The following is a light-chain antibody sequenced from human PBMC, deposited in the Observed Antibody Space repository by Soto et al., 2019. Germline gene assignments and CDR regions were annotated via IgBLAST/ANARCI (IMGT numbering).Light chain of an antibody. J-gene: IGKJ4*01. V-gene: IGKV3-15*01. Sequence: EIVMTQSPAILSVSPGERATLSCRASQSVSSNLAWYQQKPGQAPRLLIYGASTRATCIPAKFSGSGSGTEFTLNISRLQSEDFAGYYCQQYNNWPLTFGVGTKVEIK. CDR1: QSVSSN. CDR2: GAS. CDR3: QQYNNWPLT.